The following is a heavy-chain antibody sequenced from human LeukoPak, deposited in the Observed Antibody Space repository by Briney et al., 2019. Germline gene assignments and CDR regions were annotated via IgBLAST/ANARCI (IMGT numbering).Heavy chain of an antibody. CDR1: GGSISSSSYY. Sequence: SETLSLTCTVSGGSISSSSYYWGWTRQPPGKGLEWIGSIYYSGSTYYNPSLKSRVTISVDTSKNQFSLKLSSVTAADTAVYYCASEYSYGYRRLDYWGQGTLVTVSS. J-gene: IGHJ4*02. V-gene: IGHV4-39*01. CDR3: ASEYSYGYRRLDY. CDR2: IYYSGST. D-gene: IGHD5-18*01.